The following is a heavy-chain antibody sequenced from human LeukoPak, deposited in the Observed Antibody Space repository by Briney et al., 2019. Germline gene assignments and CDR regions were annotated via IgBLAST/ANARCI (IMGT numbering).Heavy chain of an antibody. CDR1: GGSFSGYY. J-gene: IGHJ4*02. V-gene: IGHV4-59*08. Sequence: PSETLSLTCAVYGGSFSGYYWSWIRQPPGKGLEWIGYIYYTGTTNYNPSLTSRVTISVDTSKNQFSLKLNSVTAADTAVYYCARHDNSGTYPLDYWGQGTLVTVSS. CDR2: IYYTGTT. CDR3: ARHDNSGTYPLDY. D-gene: IGHD3-10*01.